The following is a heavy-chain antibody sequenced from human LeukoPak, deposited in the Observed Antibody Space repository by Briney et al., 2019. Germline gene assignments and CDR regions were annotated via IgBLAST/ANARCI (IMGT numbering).Heavy chain of an antibody. CDR1: GYTFTGYY. V-gene: IGHV1-2*02. CDR3: ARAPVDCYNPLDS. D-gene: IGHD5-24*01. Sequence: GGSVKGSCKASGYTFTGYYMHWVRQAPAQGREWMGWINHNSGGTNYAQTVQGRVTMTRDTSISTAYMELSRLRSDDTAVYYCARAPVDCYNPLDSWGQGTLVTVSS. CDR2: INHNSGGT. J-gene: IGHJ4*02.